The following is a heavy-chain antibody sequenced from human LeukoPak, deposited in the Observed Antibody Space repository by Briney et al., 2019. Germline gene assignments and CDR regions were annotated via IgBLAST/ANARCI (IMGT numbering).Heavy chain of an antibody. CDR1: GDSLSTYY. D-gene: IGHD3-10*01. Sequence: SETLSLTCTVSGDSLSTYYWSWIRQSPGKGLEWIGYIYYSGITNYNPSLQSRVTISADTSNNQFFLSLTSVTAADTAVYYCARGAGSVAFGIWGQGTTVTVSS. CDR2: IYYSGIT. CDR3: ARGAGSVAFGI. V-gene: IGHV4-59*01. J-gene: IGHJ3*02.